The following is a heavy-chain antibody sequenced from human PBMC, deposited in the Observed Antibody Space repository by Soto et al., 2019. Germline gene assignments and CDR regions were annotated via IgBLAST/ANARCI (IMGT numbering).Heavy chain of an antibody. CDR1: GGSVSSTSAA. J-gene: IGHJ3*02. CDR2: TYYSSKWYN. V-gene: IGHV6-1*01. Sequence: PSPTLSLPVVISGGSVSSTSAAWNLIRQSPSRGLEWLGRTYYSSKWYNDYAVSVESRITINPDTSKNQFSLPLNSVSPEHTAVYHCVRYSSPLRQYGFDIPGKGTMGTVSS. CDR3: VRYSSPLRQYGFDI. D-gene: IGHD6-13*01.